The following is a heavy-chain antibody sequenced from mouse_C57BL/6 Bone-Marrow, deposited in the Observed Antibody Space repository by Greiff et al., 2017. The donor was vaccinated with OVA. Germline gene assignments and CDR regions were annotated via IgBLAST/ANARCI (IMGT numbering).Heavy chain of an antibody. D-gene: IGHD1-1*01. Sequence: VQLQQSGPELVKPGASVKISCKASGYTFTDYYMNWVKQSHGKSLEWIGDINPNNGGTSYNQKFKGKATLTVDKSSSTAYMELRSLTSEDSAVYYCARDYEDYWGQGTTLTVSS. CDR2: INPNNGGT. V-gene: IGHV1-26*01. CDR1: GYTFTDYY. CDR3: ARDYEDY. J-gene: IGHJ2*01.